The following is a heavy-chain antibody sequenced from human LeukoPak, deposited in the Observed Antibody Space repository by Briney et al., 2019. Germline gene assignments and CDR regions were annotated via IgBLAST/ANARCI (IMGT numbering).Heavy chain of an antibody. D-gene: IGHD2-2*01. Sequence: ASVKVSCKASGYTFTGYYIHWVRQAPGQGLEWMGWINPHSGGTNYAQKFQGGVTMTRDTSITTAYMELSSLRSDDAAVYYCARDVGEYCSSTNCYASHYWGQGTLVTVSS. CDR2: INPHSGGT. CDR3: ARDVGEYCSSTNCYASHY. CDR1: GYTFTGYY. V-gene: IGHV1-2*02. J-gene: IGHJ4*02.